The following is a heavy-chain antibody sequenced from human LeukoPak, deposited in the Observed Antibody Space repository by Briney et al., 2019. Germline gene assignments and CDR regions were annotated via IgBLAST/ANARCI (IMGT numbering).Heavy chain of an antibody. CDR3: ARSETPMADPFGY. CDR1: GFTFSSYA. CDR2: ISYDGSNK. D-gene: IGHD3-10*01. J-gene: IGHJ4*02. Sequence: GGSLRLSCAASGFTFSSYAMHWVRQAPGKGLEWVAVISYDGSNKYYADSVKGRFTISRDNSKNALYLQMNSLRAEDTAVYYCARSETPMADPFGYWGQGTLVTVSS. V-gene: IGHV3-30-3*01.